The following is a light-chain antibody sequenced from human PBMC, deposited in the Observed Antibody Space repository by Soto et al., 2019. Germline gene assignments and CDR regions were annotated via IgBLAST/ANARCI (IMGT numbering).Light chain of an antibody. CDR3: QQRSNWPRT. CDR1: QSVSSSY. Sequence: IVLTQSPRTLSLSPGERATLSCRDSQSVSSSYLAWYQQKPGQAPRLLIYGASSRATGIPDRFSGSGSGTDFTLTISSLEPEDFAVYYCQQRSNWPRTFGQGAKVDIK. CDR2: GAS. V-gene: IGKV3D-20*02. J-gene: IGKJ1*01.